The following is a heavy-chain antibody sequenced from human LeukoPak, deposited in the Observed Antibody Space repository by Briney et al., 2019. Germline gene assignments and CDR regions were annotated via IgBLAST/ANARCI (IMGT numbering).Heavy chain of an antibody. CDR2: ISGSGSDT. J-gene: IGHJ3*02. V-gene: IGHV3-23*01. CDR1: GFTFSSYA. D-gene: IGHD2-2*01. Sequence: GGSLRLSCAASGFTFSSYAMSWVRHAPGNGLEWVSSISGSGSDTEYADSVKGRFTISRDNSKTTLYLQMSSLRVEDTAVYYCAKCSATCYANAFDIWGQGTMVTVSS. CDR3: AKCSATCYANAFDI.